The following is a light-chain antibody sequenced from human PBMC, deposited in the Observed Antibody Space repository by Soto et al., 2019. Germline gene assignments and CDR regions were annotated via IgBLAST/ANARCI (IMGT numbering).Light chain of an antibody. CDR2: LNSDGSH. CDR3: QTWGTGIVV. CDR1: SGHSNYA. Sequence: QLVLTQSPSASASLGASVKVTCTLSSGHSNYAIAWHQQQPEKGPRYLMKLNSDGSHTKGDGIPDRFSGSSSGAERYLTISSLQSDDEADYYCQTWGTGIVVFGGGTKLT. J-gene: IGLJ2*01. V-gene: IGLV4-69*01.